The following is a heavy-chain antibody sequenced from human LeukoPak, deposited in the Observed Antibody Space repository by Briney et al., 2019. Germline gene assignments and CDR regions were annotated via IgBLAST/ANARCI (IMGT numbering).Heavy chain of an antibody. CDR3: ARASSWSAFDI. Sequence: GGSLRLSCAASGFTFSSYSMNWVRQAPGKGLEWVSSISSSSSYVYYADSVKGRFTISRDNAKNSLYLQMNSLRAEDTAVYYCARASSWSAFDIWGQGTMVTVSS. CDR2: ISSSSSYV. CDR1: GFTFSSYS. V-gene: IGHV3-21*01. D-gene: IGHD6-13*01. J-gene: IGHJ3*02.